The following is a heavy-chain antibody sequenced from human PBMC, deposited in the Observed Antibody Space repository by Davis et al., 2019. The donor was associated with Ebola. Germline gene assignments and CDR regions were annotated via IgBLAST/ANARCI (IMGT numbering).Heavy chain of an antibody. Sequence: PGGSLRLSCAASGFTFSAYSMNWVRQAPGKGLEWVSYISDSSTTIYYADSVKGRFTISRDNAKNSLYLQMNSLRDEDTAVYYCARDIAAAGTTDYWGQGTLVTVSS. J-gene: IGHJ4*02. CDR3: ARDIAAAGTTDY. V-gene: IGHV3-48*02. D-gene: IGHD6-13*01. CDR2: ISDSSTTI. CDR1: GFTFSAYS.